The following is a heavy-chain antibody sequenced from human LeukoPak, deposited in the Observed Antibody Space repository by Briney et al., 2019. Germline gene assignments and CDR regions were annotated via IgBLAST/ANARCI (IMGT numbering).Heavy chain of an antibody. CDR3: ARVRYCSGTSCYAFDP. Sequence: SVKVSCKASGGTFSSYAISWVRQAPGQGLEWMGGIIPIFGTANYAQKFQGRVTITADESTSTAYMELSSLRSEDTAVYYCARVRYCSGTSCYAFDPWGQGTLVTVSS. J-gene: IGHJ5*02. CDR2: IIPIFGTA. V-gene: IGHV1-69*01. CDR1: GGTFSSYA. D-gene: IGHD2-2*01.